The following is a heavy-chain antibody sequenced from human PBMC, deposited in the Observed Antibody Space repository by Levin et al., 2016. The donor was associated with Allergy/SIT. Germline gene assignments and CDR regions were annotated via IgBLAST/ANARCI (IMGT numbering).Heavy chain of an antibody. J-gene: IGHJ4*02. V-gene: IGHV5-51*01. CDR1: GYSFTSYW. CDR2: IYPGDSDT. CDR3: ARTLKPKQQLVNYFDY. D-gene: IGHD6-13*01. Sequence: KVSCKGSGYSFTSYWIGWVRQMPGKGLEWMGIIYPGDSDTRYSPSFQGQVTISADKSISTAYLQWSSLKASDTAMYYCARTLKPKQQLVNYFDYWGQGTLVTVSS.